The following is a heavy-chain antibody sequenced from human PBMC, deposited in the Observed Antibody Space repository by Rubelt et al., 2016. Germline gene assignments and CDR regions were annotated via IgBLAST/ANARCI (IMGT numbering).Heavy chain of an antibody. D-gene: IGHD2-15*01. J-gene: IGHJ4*02. CDR2: VSSDGNNE. CDR3: ARYPRGGFSFDY. V-gene: IGHV3-30*04. CDR1: GFTFSTYA. Sequence: VQLVESGGGLVQPGGSLRLSCAASGFTFSTYAMHWVRQAPGKGLEWVAFVSSDGNNENYADSVQGRFTISRDNSKSTLNLQMNSLRVEETAVYSWARYPRGGFSFDYWGQGIVVTVSS.